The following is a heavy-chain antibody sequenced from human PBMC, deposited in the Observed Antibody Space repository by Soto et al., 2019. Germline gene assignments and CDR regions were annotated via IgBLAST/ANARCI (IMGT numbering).Heavy chain of an antibody. V-gene: IGHV1-69*13. CDR2: IIPIFGTA. CDR1: GGTFSSYA. D-gene: IGHD3-3*01. Sequence: SVKVSCKASGGTFSSYAISWVRQAPGQGLEWMGGIIPIFGTASYAQKFQGRVTITADESTSTAYMELSSLRSEDTAVYYCARGSTIFGVVIPDYYYYGLDVWGQGTTVTVS. CDR3: ARGSTIFGVVIPDYYYYGLDV. J-gene: IGHJ6*02.